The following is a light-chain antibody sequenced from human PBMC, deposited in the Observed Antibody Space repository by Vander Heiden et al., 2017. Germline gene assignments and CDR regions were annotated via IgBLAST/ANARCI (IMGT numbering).Light chain of an antibody. CDR1: QSIGNN. CDR2: AAS. CDR3: QQYNNWPLT. V-gene: IGKV3-15*01. Sequence: EIVMTQSPATLSVSPGERVTLSCKASQSIGNNFAWYQQRPGQGPKLLIYAASTRAAGVPARFSGSESETLTISSLQSEDFAVYYCQQYNNWPLTFGGGTKVEIK. J-gene: IGKJ4*01.